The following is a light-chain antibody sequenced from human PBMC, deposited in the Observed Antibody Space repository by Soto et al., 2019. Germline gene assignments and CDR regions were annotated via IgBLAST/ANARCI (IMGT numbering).Light chain of an antibody. J-gene: IGKJ1*01. Sequence: DIQVTQSPSSLSAYVGDRVTITCRASQSISSYLNWYQQKPGKAPKLLIYAASSLQSLFPSRFSGSGSWTYFTLTISSLQPEDFASYYCQESYSTPLAFGLGTKVEI. CDR2: AAS. CDR3: QESYSTPLA. V-gene: IGKV1-39*01. CDR1: QSISSY.